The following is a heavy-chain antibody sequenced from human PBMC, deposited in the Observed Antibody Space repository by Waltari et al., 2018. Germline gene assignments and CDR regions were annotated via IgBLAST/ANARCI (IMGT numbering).Heavy chain of an antibody. D-gene: IGHD1-1*01. CDR2: IRGSGGST. CDR3: AKECRHSTTTPFDY. J-gene: IGHJ4*02. V-gene: IGHV3-23*01. CDR1: GFPFSSYS. Sequence: EVQLLESGGGLVQPGGSLRLSCSASGFPFSSYSLSWVRQSPGKGLEWVSAIRGSGGSTYYADSVKGRFTISRDNSKNTLYLQMNSLRAEDTAVYYCAKECRHSTTTPFDYWGQGTLVTVSS.